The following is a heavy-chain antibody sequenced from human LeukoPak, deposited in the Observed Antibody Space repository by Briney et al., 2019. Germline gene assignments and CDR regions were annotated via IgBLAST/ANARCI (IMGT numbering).Heavy chain of an antibody. V-gene: IGHV4-34*01. D-gene: IGHD5-18*01. CDR3: ARDRPDTAMATFDY. CDR1: GGSFSGYY. Sequence: PSETLSLTCAVYGGSFSGYYWSWIRQPPGKGLEWIGEINHSGSTNYNPSLKSRVTISVDTSKNQFSLKLSSVTAADTAVYYCARDRPDTAMATFDYWGQGTLVTVSS. J-gene: IGHJ4*02. CDR2: INHSGST.